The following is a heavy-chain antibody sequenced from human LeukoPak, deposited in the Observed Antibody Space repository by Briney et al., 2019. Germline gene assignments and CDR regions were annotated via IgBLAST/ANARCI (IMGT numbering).Heavy chain of an antibody. D-gene: IGHD3-22*01. CDR2: IKQDETEK. Sequence: PGGSLRLSCTASGFTFSNFWMGWVRQAPGKGLEWVANIKQDETEKFYLGSVKGRFTTSRDNAKNSLYLQMNSLGAEDTAVYYCARPYDTRGYFPDYWGQGTLVTVSS. CDR1: GFTFSNFW. J-gene: IGHJ4*02. V-gene: IGHV3-7*01. CDR3: ARPYDTRGYFPDY.